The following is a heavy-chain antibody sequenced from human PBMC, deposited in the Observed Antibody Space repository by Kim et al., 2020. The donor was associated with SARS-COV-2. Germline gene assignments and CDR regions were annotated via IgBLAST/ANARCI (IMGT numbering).Heavy chain of an antibody. CDR3: ARVPYCTNGVCHKTKIYGMDV. V-gene: IGHV4-31*03. CDR2: IYYSGST. J-gene: IGHJ6*02. CDR1: GGSISSGGYY. D-gene: IGHD2-8*01. Sequence: SETLSLTCTVSGGSISSGGYYWSWIRQHPGKGLEWIGYIYYSGSTYYNPSLKSRVTISVDTSKNQFSLKLSSVTAADTAVYYCARVPYCTNGVCHKTKIYGMDVWGQGTTVTVSS.